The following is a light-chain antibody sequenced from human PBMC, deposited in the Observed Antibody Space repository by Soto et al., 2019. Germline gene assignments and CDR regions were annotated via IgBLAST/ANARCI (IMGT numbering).Light chain of an antibody. CDR2: DVT. CDR1: SSDIGAYNY. CDR3: CSYTSSSTLYV. V-gene: IGLV2-14*03. Sequence: SVLTKPSSVSGSPGQSITISYTGTSSDIGAYNYVSWYQQHPGRAPKLIIYDVTHRPAGISSRFSASKSGNTASLTISVLQAEDEADYYCCSYTSSSTLYVFGTGTKVNVL. J-gene: IGLJ1*01.